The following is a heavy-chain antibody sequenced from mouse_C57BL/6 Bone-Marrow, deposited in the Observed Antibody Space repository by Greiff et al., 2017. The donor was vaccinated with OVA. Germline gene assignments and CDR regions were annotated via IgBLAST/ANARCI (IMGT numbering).Heavy chain of an antibody. CDR1: GFTFTDYY. J-gene: IGHJ4*01. D-gene: IGHD1-3*01. Sequence: EVQRVESGGGLVQPGASLRLSCAASGFTFTDYYMSWVRQPPGKAPEWLALIRNKANGYTTEYTASVKGRFTISRANSQNILDRQLYTLRAADSATYNCVKAVGGKGAVDYWGQGTSVTVSS. CDR2: IRNKANGYTT. CDR3: VKAVGGKGAVDY. V-gene: IGHV7-4*01.